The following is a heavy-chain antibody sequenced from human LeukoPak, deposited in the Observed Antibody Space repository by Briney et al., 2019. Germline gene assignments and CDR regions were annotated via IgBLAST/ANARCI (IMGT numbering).Heavy chain of an antibody. Sequence: SETLSLTCTVSGGSISSYYWSWSRQPAGKGLEWIGRIYSSGSTNYNPSLKSRVTMSVDTSKNQFSLKLSSVTAADTAVYYCARGDPYYYYYMDVWGKGTTVTVSS. D-gene: IGHD2-21*02. J-gene: IGHJ6*03. CDR1: GGSISSYY. CDR2: IYSSGST. V-gene: IGHV4-4*07. CDR3: ARGDPYYYYYMDV.